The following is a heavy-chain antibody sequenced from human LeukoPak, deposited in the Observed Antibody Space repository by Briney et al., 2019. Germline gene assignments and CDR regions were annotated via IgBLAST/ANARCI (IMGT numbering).Heavy chain of an antibody. D-gene: IGHD1-26*01. CDR3: ARESRLRRENYYYGLDV. Sequence: HSGGSLRLSCAASGFTVSSSYMSWVRRAPGKGLEWVSLIYSEGTTYYADSVKGRFTISRDTSKNTLYLQMNSLRADDTAVYYCARESRLRRENYYYGLDVWGQGTTVTVSS. V-gene: IGHV3-53*01. CDR2: IYSEGTT. J-gene: IGHJ6*02. CDR1: GFTVSSSY.